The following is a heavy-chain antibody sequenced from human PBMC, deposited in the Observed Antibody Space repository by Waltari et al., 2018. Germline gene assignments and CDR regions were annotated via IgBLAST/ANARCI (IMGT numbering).Heavy chain of an antibody. CDR3: ARLEMATIKFDY. V-gene: IGHV4-39*01. J-gene: IGHJ4*02. Sequence: QLQLQESGPGLVKPSETLSLTCTVSGGSISSSSYYWGWIRQPPGKGLEWIGSIYYSGSTYYNPSLKSRVTISVDTSKNQFSLKLSSVTAADTAVYYCARLEMATIKFDYWGQGTLVTVSS. CDR2: IYYSGST. CDR1: GGSISSSSYY. D-gene: IGHD5-12*01.